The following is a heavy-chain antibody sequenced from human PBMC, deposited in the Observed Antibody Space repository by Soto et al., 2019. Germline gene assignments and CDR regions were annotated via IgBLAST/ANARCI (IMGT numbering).Heavy chain of an antibody. V-gene: IGHV3-23*01. CDR3: AKTPTVTTIFLLDY. CDR1: GLTFSSYA. Sequence: GSVRLSCAASGLTFSSYAMSWVRQAPGKGLEWVSAISGSGGSTYYADPVKGRFTISRDNSKNTLYLQMNSLRAEDTAVYYCAKTPTVTTIFLLDYWGQGTLVTVSS. D-gene: IGHD4-17*01. CDR2: ISGSGGST. J-gene: IGHJ4*02.